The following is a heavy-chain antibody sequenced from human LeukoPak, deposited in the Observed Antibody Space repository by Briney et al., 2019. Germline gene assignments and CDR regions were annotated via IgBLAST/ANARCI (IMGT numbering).Heavy chain of an antibody. J-gene: IGHJ5*02. CDR3: ARHHGP. CDR2: IYHSGST. CDR1: GGSISSSFYY. V-gene: IGHV4-39*01. Sequence: SETLSLTCTVSGGSISSSFYYWGWIRQPPGKGLEWIGSIYHSGSTYYNPSLKSRVTISVDTSRNQFSLNLSSVTAADTAVYYCARHHGPWGQGTLVAVSS. D-gene: IGHD4-17*01.